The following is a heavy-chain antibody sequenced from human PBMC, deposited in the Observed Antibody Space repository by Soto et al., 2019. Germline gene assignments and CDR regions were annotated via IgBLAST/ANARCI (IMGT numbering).Heavy chain of an antibody. V-gene: IGHV4-4*02. CDR2: IYHSGST. CDR1: GGSISSSNW. Sequence: SETLSLTCAVSGGSISSSNWWSWVRQPPGKGLEWIGEIYHSGSTNYDPSLKSRVTISVDKSKNQFSLKLSSVTAADTAVYYCARFRYYSDSSGIYFDFWGPGTLVTVS. CDR3: ARFRYYSDSSGIYFDF. D-gene: IGHD3-22*01. J-gene: IGHJ4*02.